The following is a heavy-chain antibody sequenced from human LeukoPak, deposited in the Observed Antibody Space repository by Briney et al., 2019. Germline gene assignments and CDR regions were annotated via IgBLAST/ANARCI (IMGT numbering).Heavy chain of an antibody. D-gene: IGHD5-18*01. CDR3: ASQGGYSLDY. CDR2: INHSGST. V-gene: IGHV4-34*01. Sequence: PSETLSLTCAVYGGSFSGYYWSWIRQPPGKGLEWIGEINHSGSTNYNPSLKSRVTISVDMSKNQFSLKLSSVTAADTAVYYCASQGGYSLDYWGQGTLVTVSS. CDR1: GGSFSGYY. J-gene: IGHJ4*02.